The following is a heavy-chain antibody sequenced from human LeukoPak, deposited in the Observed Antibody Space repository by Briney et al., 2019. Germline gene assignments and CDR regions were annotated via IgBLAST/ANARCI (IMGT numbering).Heavy chain of an antibody. CDR2: SDPEDGET. Sequence: ASVKVSCKASGYTFTSYGISWVRQAPGKGLEWMGGSDPEDGETIYAQKFQGRVTMTEDTSTDTAYMELSSLRSEDTAVYYCAIEKTLYSGIDYWGQGTLVTVSS. CDR3: AIEKTLYSGIDY. D-gene: IGHD1-26*01. J-gene: IGHJ4*02. V-gene: IGHV1-24*01. CDR1: GYTFTSYG.